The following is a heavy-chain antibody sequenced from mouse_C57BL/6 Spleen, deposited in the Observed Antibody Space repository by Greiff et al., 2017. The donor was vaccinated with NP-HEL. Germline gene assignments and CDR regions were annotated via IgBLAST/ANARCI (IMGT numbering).Heavy chain of an antibody. CDR3: ARYGFDGYYSY. CDR1: GYTFTSYW. D-gene: IGHD2-3*01. V-gene: IGHV1-52*01. Sequence: QVQLQQPGAELVRPGSSVKLSCKASGYTFTSYWMHWVKQRPIQGLEWIGNIDPSDSETHYNQKFKDKATLTVDKSSSTAYMQLSSLTSEDSAVYYCARYGFDGYYSYWGQGTLVTVSA. J-gene: IGHJ3*01. CDR2: IDPSDSET.